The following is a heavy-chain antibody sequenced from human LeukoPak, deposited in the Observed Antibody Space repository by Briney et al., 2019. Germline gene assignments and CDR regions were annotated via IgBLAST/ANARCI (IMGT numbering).Heavy chain of an antibody. CDR2: ITTTSSYM. CDR3: ARNWNFLDS. V-gene: IGHV3-21*01. Sequence: GGSLRLSCAASGFTFNSYTMNWARQAPGKGLEWVSSITTTSSYMYYADSLKGRFTISRDNTKNSLYLQMNSLRAEDTAVYYCARNWNFLDSWGQGTLVTVSS. CDR1: GFTFNSYT. D-gene: IGHD1-7*01. J-gene: IGHJ4*02.